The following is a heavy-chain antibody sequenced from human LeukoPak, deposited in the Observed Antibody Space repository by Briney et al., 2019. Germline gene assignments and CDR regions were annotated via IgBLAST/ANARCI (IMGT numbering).Heavy chain of an antibody. CDR3: ARSLWPEDY. J-gene: IGHJ4*02. CDR2: IKQDGSEK. CDR1: GFTFNIYW. V-gene: IGHV3-7*01. Sequence: GGSLRLSCAASGFTFNIYWMSWVRQAPGKGLEWVANIKQDGSEKNYVDSVKGRFTISRDNAQNSLYLQMNSLRVDDTAVYYCARSLWPEDYWGQGTLVTVSS. D-gene: IGHD1-14*01.